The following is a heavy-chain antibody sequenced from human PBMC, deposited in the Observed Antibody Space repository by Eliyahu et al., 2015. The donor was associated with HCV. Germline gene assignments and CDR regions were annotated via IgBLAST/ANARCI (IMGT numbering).Heavy chain of an antibody. Sequence: EVQLVESGGGLVKPGGSLRLSCAASGFXFXSXSMNWVRQAPGKGLEWVSXISSSSSYIYYADSVKGRFTISRDNAKNSLYLQMNSLRAEDTAVYYCARDRPVTTSHYYYGMDVWGQGTTVTVSS. V-gene: IGHV3-21*01. CDR1: GFXFXSXS. CDR2: ISSSSSYI. J-gene: IGHJ6*02. CDR3: ARDRPVTTSHYYYGMDV. D-gene: IGHD4-17*01.